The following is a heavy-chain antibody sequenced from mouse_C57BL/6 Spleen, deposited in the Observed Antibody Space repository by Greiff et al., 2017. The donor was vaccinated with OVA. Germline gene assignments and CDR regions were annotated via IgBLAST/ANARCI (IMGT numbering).Heavy chain of an antibody. V-gene: IGHV5-4*01. Sequence: EVQLVESGGGLVKPGGSLKLSCAASGFTFSSYAMSWVRQTPEKRLEWVATISDGGSYTYYPDNVKGRFTISRDNAKNNLYLQMSHLKSEDTAMYYCARDGGYGSSYPYWYFDVWGTGTTVTVSS. CDR2: ISDGGSYT. CDR1: GFTFSSYA. CDR3: ARDGGYGSSYPYWYFDV. D-gene: IGHD1-1*01. J-gene: IGHJ1*03.